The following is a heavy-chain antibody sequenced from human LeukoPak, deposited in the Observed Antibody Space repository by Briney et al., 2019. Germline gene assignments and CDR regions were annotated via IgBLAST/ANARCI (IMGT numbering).Heavy chain of an antibody. Sequence: SETLSLTCTVSGGSISSSSYYWSWIRQPPGKGLEWIGSIYYSGSTHYNPSLKSRVTISVDTSKNQFSLKLSSVTAADTAVYYCARDGGAVAGIDYWGQGTLVTVSS. V-gene: IGHV4-39*07. CDR1: GGSISSSSYY. D-gene: IGHD6-19*01. J-gene: IGHJ4*02. CDR3: ARDGGAVAGIDY. CDR2: IYYSGST.